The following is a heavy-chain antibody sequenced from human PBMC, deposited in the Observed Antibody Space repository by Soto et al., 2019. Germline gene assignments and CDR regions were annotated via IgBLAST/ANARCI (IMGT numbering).Heavy chain of an antibody. D-gene: IGHD3-3*01. CDR1: GFTFSSYW. V-gene: IGHV3-74*01. J-gene: IGHJ6*02. CDR2: INSDSSST. CDR3: ARDEPNYDFWRRGLDV. Sequence: EVQLVESGGGLVQPGGSLRLSCAASGFTFSSYWMHWVRQAPGKGLEWVSRINSDSSSTNYADSVKGRFTITRDNAKNPLYLQMNSLRAEDTAVYYCARDEPNYDFWRRGLDVWGQGTTVSVSS.